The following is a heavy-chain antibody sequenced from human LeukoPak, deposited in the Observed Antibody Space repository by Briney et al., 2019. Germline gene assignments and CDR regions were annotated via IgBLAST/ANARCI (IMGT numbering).Heavy chain of an antibody. Sequence: PSETLSLTCTVSGGSISSGGYFWSWIRQHPGKGLEWIGYIYYSGSTYYNPSLKSRVSISVDTSKSQFSLKLSSVTAADTAVYYCARFIGGGQAAAFDYWGQGTLVIVSS. J-gene: IGHJ4*02. CDR2: IYYSGST. CDR3: ARFIGGGQAAAFDY. V-gene: IGHV4-31*03. D-gene: IGHD6-13*01. CDR1: GGSISSGGYF.